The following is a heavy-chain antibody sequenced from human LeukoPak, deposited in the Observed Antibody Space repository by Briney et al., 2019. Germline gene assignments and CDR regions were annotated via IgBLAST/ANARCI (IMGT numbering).Heavy chain of an antibody. Sequence: GGSLRLSCAASGFTFSSYWMSWVRQAPGKGLEWVGRIKSKTDGGTTDYAAPVKGRFTISRDDSKNTLYLQMNSLKTEDTAVYYCTSGLRHRYVRGVIIGESEFSVFDYWGQGTLVTVSS. J-gene: IGHJ4*02. D-gene: IGHD3-10*02. V-gene: IGHV3-15*01. CDR1: GFTFSSYW. CDR3: TSGLRHRYVRGVIIGESEFSVFDY. CDR2: IKSKTDGGTT.